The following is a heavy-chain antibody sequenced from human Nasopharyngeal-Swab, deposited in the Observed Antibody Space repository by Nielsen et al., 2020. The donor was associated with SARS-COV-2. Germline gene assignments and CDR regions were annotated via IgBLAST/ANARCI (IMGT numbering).Heavy chain of an antibody. J-gene: IGHJ4*02. CDR2: IIPIFGTA. CDR1: GCTFSSYA. V-gene: IGHV1-69*13. D-gene: IGHD6-19*01. CDR3: ARSSGWYVTLDY. Sequence: SSVKVSCKASGCTFSSYAISWVRQAPGQGLEWMGGIIPIFGTANYAQKFQGRVTITADESTSTAYMELSSLRSEDTAVYYCARSSGWYVTLDYWGQGTLVTVSS.